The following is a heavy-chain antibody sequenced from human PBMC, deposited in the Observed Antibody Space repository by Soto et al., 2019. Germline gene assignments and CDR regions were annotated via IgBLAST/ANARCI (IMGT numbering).Heavy chain of an antibody. D-gene: IGHD6-6*01. V-gene: IGHV3-23*01. J-gene: IGHJ5*02. CDR3: AKNFNRSSDNGFGP. CDR1: GFPIINLG. Sequence: RVSRAASGFPIINLGISRIRQAPRKGLEWVSAISGSGGSTYYADSVKGRFTISRDNSKNMLYLQMNSLRAEDTAVFYCAKNFNRSSDNGFGPRGEAILGTGSS. CDR2: ISGSGGST.